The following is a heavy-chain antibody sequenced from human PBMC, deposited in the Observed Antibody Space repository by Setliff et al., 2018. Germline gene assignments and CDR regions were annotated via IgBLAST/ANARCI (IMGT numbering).Heavy chain of an antibody. D-gene: IGHD3-22*01. CDR3: ARGGYYYDSSGYYQASYYYYYGMDV. V-gene: IGHV4-61*09. CDR1: GGSISSGTYY. CDR2: IYTSGST. Sequence: PSETLSLTCTVSGGSISSGTYYWSWIRQPAGKGLEWIGHIYTSGSTNYNPSLRSRVTISVETTKNQLSLKMSSVTAADTAMYYCARGGYYYDSSGYYQASYYYYYGMDVWGQGTTVTVSS. J-gene: IGHJ6*02.